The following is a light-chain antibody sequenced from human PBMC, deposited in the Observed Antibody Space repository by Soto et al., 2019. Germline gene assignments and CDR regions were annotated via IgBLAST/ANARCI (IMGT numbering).Light chain of an antibody. CDR1: QSVRTY. CDR3: QQSFTTPYT. CDR2: GAS. J-gene: IGKJ2*01. V-gene: IGKV1-39*01. Sequence: DIQMTQSPSSLSASVGDRVTITCRASQSVRTYLNWYQRKPGKAPKVLIYGASALQSGVPSRFSGSGSGTDFTLTVSSLQPEDCATYYCQQSFTTPYTFGQGTKLEIK.